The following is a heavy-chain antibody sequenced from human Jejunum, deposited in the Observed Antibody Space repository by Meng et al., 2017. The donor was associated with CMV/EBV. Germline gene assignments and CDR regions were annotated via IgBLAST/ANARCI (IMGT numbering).Heavy chain of an antibody. CDR3: VRGDSIAGTGKYNWFDP. D-gene: IGHD1-1*01. V-gene: IGHV3-33*03. CDR1: FTVSSYA. CDR2: IRHDGSNE. J-gene: IGHJ5*02. Sequence: FTVSSYAMSWVRQGPGKGLEWVAGIRHDGSNEDYGESVKGRFTVSRDNSKKTLYLQMNSLRVEDTAVYFCVRGDSIAGTGKYNWFDPWGRGTLVTVSS.